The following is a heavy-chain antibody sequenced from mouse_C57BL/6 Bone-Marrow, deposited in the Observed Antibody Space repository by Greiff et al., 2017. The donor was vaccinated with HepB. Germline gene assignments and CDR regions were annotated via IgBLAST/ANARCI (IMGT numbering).Heavy chain of an antibody. J-gene: IGHJ1*03. Sequence: EVNVVESGGGLVKPGGSLKLSCAASGFTFSSYAMSWVRQTPEKRLEWVATISDGGSYTYYPDNVKGRFTISRDNAKNNLYLQMSHLKSEDTAMYYCARDYYGSSYWYFDVWGTGTTVTVSS. CDR3: ARDYYGSSYWYFDV. CDR1: GFTFSSYA. CDR2: ISDGGSYT. D-gene: IGHD1-1*01. V-gene: IGHV5-4*01.